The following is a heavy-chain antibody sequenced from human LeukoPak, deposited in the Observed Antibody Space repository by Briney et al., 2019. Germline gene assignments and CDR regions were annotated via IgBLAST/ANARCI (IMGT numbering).Heavy chain of an antibody. CDR3: ATESSGYFSLYGMDV. CDR2: FDPEDGET. V-gene: IGHV1-24*01. Sequence: GASVKVSCKVPGYTLTELSMHRVRQAPGKGLEWMGGFDPEDGETIYAQKFQGRVTMTEDTSTDTAYMELSSLRSEDTAVYYCATESSGYFSLYGMDVWGQGTTVTVSS. J-gene: IGHJ6*02. D-gene: IGHD3-22*01. CDR1: GYTLTELS.